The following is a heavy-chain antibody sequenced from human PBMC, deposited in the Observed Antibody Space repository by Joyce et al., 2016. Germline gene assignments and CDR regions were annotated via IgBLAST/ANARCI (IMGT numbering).Heavy chain of an antibody. CDR3: ARDPGGSATHGI. CDR1: GVTVGNNY. Sequence: EVQLVESGGGLIQPGGSLRLSCAASGVTVGNNYMSWVRQAPGKGLEWVSVIYSGGSTYYADSVKGRFTISRDSSKNTLYLQMNSLRAEDTAVYYCARDPGGSATHGIWGQGTLVTVSS. CDR2: IYSGGST. D-gene: IGHD2-15*01. V-gene: IGHV3-53*01. J-gene: IGHJ4*02.